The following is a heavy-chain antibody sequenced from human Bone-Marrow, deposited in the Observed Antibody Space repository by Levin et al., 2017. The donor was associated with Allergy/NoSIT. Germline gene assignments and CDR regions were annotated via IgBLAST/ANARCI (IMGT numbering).Heavy chain of an antibody. CDR2: ISYDGSNK. D-gene: IGHD1-7*01. Sequence: LSLTCAASGFTFNLYGMHWVRQAPGKGLEWVTLISYDGSNKYYADSVKGRFTISRDNSKNTMYLQMNSLRVEDTAVYYCVKGLRAHWDFDAFHVWGRGTMVTVSS. J-gene: IGHJ3*01. V-gene: IGHV3-30*18. CDR3: VKGLRAHWDFDAFHV. CDR1: GFTFNLYG.